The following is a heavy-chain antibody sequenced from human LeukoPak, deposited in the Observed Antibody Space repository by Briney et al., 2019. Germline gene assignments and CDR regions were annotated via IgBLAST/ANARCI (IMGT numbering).Heavy chain of an antibody. Sequence: PGTSLRLSCAASGFAYSNYAMHWVRQAPGKGLEWVAIISYDGTNKYYRDSVKGRFTISRDNTKNTLFLQMNSLRAEDTAVYYCARDYYASVSSYRLDYWGQGALVIVSS. CDR2: ISYDGTNK. CDR1: GFAYSNYA. D-gene: IGHD3-10*01. J-gene: IGHJ4*02. CDR3: ARDYYASVSSYRLDY. V-gene: IGHV3-30*04.